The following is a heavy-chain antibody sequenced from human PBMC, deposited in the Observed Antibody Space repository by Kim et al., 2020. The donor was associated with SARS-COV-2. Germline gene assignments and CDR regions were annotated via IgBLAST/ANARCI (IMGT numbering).Heavy chain of an antibody. CDR3: ARSREYYYDSSGYYYGAVYYAFDI. V-gene: IGHV3-11*06. CDR2: ISSSSSYT. Sequence: GGSLRLSCAASGFTFSDYYMSWIRQAPGKGLEWVSYISSSSSYTNYTDSVKGRFTISRDNAKNSLYLQMNSLRAEDTAVYYCARSREYYYDSSGYYYGAVYYAFDIWGQGTMVTVSS. D-gene: IGHD3-22*01. CDR1: GFTFSDYY. J-gene: IGHJ3*02.